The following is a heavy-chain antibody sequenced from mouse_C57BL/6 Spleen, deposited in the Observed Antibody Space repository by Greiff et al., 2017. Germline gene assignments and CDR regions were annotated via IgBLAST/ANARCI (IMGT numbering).Heavy chain of an antibody. CDR3: ARGDYYDVRFAY. CDR2: IYPGDGDT. D-gene: IGHD1-1*01. J-gene: IGHJ3*01. V-gene: IGHV1-82*01. Sequence: VKLQQSGPELVKPGASVKISCKASGYAFSSSWMNWVKQRPGKGLEWIGRIYPGDGDTNYNGKFKGKATLTADKSSSTAYMQLSSLTSEDSAVYFCARGDYYDVRFAYWGQGTLVTVSA. CDR1: GYAFSSSW.